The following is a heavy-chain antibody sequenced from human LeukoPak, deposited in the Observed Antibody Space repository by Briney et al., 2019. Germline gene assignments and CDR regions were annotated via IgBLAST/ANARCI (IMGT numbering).Heavy chain of an antibody. Sequence: KTGGSLRLSCAASGFSFSDYYMNWIRQAPGKGLEWVSYISSSGSTIYHADSVEGRFTISRDNAKNSLYLQMNSLRAEDTAVYYCARCGSGYYYYMDVWGKGTTVTVSS. CDR1: GFSFSDYY. J-gene: IGHJ6*03. CDR2: ISSSGSTI. D-gene: IGHD3-10*01. V-gene: IGHV3-11*04. CDR3: ARCGSGYYYYMDV.